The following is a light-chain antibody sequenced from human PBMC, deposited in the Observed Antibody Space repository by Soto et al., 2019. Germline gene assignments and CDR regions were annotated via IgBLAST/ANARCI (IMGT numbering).Light chain of an antibody. Sequence: QSVLTQPASVSGSPGQSITISCTGTSSDVGGYNYVSWYQQHPGKAPKLMIYDVSNRPSGVSNRFSGSKSGNTASLTISGLQVEDGADYYCTPYTSSSTPGVFGGGTKLTVL. J-gene: IGLJ3*02. V-gene: IGLV2-14*01. CDR2: DVS. CDR3: TPYTSSSTPGV. CDR1: SSDVGGYNY.